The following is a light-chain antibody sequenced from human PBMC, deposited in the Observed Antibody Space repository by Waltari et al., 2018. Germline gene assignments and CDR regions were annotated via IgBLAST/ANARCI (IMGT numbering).Light chain of an antibody. CDR1: ESLLFSNGKTY. V-gene: IGKV2-29*02. CDR3: MQGIHLPLT. Sequence: DIVMTQTPLSLSVTPGQTASIPCQSSESLLFSNGKTYMYWFLQRPGQSPQLLIYEVSSRLSGVPDRFSGSGSGTDFTLKISRVEAEDVGIYYCMQGIHLPLTFGGGTKVEIK. CDR2: EVS. J-gene: IGKJ4*01.